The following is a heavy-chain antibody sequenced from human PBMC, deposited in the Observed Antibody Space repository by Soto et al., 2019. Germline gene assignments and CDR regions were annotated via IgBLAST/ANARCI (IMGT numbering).Heavy chain of an antibody. D-gene: IGHD1-26*01. V-gene: IGHV1-2*04. CDR3: AREIWVVGATKGYSSFDY. Sequence: GASVKVSCKASGYTFTGYYMHWVRQAPGQGLEWMGWINPNSGGTNYAQKFQGWVTMTRDTSISTAYMELSRLRSDDTAVYYCAREIWVVGATKGYSSFDYWGQRTLVAVSS. CDR1: GYTFTGYY. J-gene: IGHJ4*02. CDR2: INPNSGGT.